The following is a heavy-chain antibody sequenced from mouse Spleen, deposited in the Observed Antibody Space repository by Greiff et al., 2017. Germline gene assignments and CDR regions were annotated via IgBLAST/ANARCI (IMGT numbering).Heavy chain of an antibody. CDR3: VTAQATDY. CDR1: GYNFTNYW. Sequence: VQLQQPGAELVKPGASVKLSCKASGYNFTNYWIHWVKQRPGQGLEWIGMIHPNSGSLNYNEKFKSKATLTVDKSSSTAYMQLSSLTSEDSAVYYCVTAQATDYWGQGTTLTVSS. V-gene: IGHV1-64*01. D-gene: IGHD3-2*02. J-gene: IGHJ2*01. CDR2: IHPNSGSL.